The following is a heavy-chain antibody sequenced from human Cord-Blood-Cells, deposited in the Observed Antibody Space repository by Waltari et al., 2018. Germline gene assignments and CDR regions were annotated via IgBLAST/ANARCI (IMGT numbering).Heavy chain of an antibody. CDR1: GFTFSSYE. V-gene: IGHV3-48*03. J-gene: IGHJ4*02. D-gene: IGHD1-26*01. CDR3: AREGRVGATFDY. CDR2: ISSSGSTI. Sequence: EVQLVESGGGLVQPGGSLRLSCAASGFTFSSYEMNWVRQAPGKGLEWVSYISSSGSTIYSADSVKGRFTISRDNAKNSLYLQMNSLRAEDTAVYYCAREGRVGATFDYWGQGTLVTVSS.